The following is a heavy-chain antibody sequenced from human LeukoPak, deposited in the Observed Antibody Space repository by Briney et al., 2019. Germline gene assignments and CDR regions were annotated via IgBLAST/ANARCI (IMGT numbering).Heavy chain of an antibody. CDR3: AKTSFGSDWFDP. Sequence: GGSLRLSCAASGFTFSSYAMSWVRQAPGKGLEWASAISGSGGSTYYAGSVKGRFTISRDNSKNTLYLQMNSLRAEDTAVYYCAKTSFGSDWFDPWGQGTLVTVSS. CDR2: ISGSGGST. CDR1: GFTFSSYA. V-gene: IGHV3-23*01. J-gene: IGHJ5*02. D-gene: IGHD2-2*01.